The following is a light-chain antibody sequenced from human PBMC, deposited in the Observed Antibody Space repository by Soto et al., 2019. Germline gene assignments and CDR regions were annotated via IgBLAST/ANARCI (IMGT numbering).Light chain of an antibody. CDR2: DAS. V-gene: IGKV1-5*01. Sequence: DIQMTQSPSTLSASVGDTVTVTCGASQSVSGWLAWYQQKPGEAPKLLIYDASTLQPGVSSRFSGSGSGTDFTLTISSLQPEDFATYYCLHHHNFPITFGQGTRLEIK. CDR1: QSVSGW. J-gene: IGKJ5*01. CDR3: LHHHNFPIT.